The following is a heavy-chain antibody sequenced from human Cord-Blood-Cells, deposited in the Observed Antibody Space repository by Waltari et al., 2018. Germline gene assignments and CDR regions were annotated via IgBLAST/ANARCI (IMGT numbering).Heavy chain of an antibody. V-gene: IGHV3-66*01. CDR1: GFTVSSNY. CDR3: ATSDAFDI. CDR2: IYSGGST. J-gene: IGHJ3*02. Sequence: EVQLVESGGGLVQPGGSLRLSCAASGFTVSSNYMSWVRQAPGKGLVWVSVIYSGGSTYYADSLEGRFTISRDNSKNTLYLQMNSLRAEDTAVYYCATSDAFDIWGQGTMVTVSS.